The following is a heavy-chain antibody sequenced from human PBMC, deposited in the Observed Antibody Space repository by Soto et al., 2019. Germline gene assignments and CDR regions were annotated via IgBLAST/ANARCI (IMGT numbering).Heavy chain of an antibody. D-gene: IGHD2-2*01. CDR2: ISGSGGST. J-gene: IGHJ5*02. V-gene: IGHV3-23*01. Sequence: GGSLRLSCAASGFTFSGYAMSWVRQAPGKGLEWVSAISGSGGSTYYADSVKGRFTISRDNSRNTLYLQMNSLRAEDTAVYYCAKEERCSSNSCSSEDGHWFDPWGQGTLVTVSS. CDR3: AKEERCSSNSCSSEDGHWFDP. CDR1: GFTFSGYA.